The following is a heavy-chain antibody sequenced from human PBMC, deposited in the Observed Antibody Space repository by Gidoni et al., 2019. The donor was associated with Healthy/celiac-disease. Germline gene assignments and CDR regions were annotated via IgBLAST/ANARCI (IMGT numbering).Heavy chain of an antibody. V-gene: IGHV3-48*01. CDR3: ARDHKEYYDILTGYYNVISYFDY. Sequence: EVQLVESGGGLVQPGGSLRLSCAASGFTFSSYSMNWVRQAPGKGLEWVSYISSSSSTIYYADSVKGRFTISRDNAKNSLYLQMNSLRAEDTAVYYCARDHKEYYDILTGYYNVISYFDYWGQGTLVTVSS. D-gene: IGHD3-9*01. CDR2: ISSSSSTI. J-gene: IGHJ4*02. CDR1: GFTFSSYS.